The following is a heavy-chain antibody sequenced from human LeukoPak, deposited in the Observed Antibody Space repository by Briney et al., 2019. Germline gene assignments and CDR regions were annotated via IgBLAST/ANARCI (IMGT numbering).Heavy chain of an antibody. J-gene: IGHJ4*02. Sequence: GGSLRLSCAASGFTFSSYAMSWVRQAPGKGLEWVSAISGSGGSTYYADSVKGRFAISRDNSKNTLYLQMNSLRAEDTAVYYCASDSSGWYYFDYWGQGTLVTVSS. V-gene: IGHV3-23*01. CDR1: GFTFSSYA. CDR3: ASDSSGWYYFDY. D-gene: IGHD6-19*01. CDR2: ISGSGGST.